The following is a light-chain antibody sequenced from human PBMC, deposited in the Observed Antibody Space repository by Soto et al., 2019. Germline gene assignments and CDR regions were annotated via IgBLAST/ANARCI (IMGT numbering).Light chain of an antibody. V-gene: IGKV3-11*01. CDR3: QQCSNWHRGFT. CDR1: QSISTY. CDR2: DAS. Sequence: EIVLTQSPATLSLSPGESATLSCRANQSISTYLTWYQQKPGQAPRLIIFDASNRATGIPARFRGSGAGTDFTLSISSLDTEDFATYYCQQCSNWHRGFTVGQATTLEIK. J-gene: IGKJ2*01.